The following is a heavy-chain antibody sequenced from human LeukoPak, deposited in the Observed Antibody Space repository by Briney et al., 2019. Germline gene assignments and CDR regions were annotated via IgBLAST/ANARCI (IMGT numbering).Heavy chain of an antibody. J-gene: IGHJ5*02. V-gene: IGHV3-9*01. CDR1: GFTFDDYA. Sequence: GRSLRLSCAASGFTFDDYAMHWVRRAPGKGLEWVSGISWNSGSIGYADSVKGRFTISRDNAKNSLYLQMNSLRAEDTALYYCAKDIKGTGTTFWFDPWGQGTLVTVSS. D-gene: IGHD1-1*01. CDR2: ISWNSGSI. CDR3: AKDIKGTGTTFWFDP.